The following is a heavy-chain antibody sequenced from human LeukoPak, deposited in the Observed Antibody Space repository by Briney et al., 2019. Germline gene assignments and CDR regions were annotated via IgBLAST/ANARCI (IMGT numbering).Heavy chain of an antibody. J-gene: IGHJ5*02. CDR3: ARRRRGGNNWFDP. D-gene: IGHD1-1*01. V-gene: IGHV1-2*02. Sequence: ASVKVSCKASGYTFTGYYMHWVRQAPGQGLEWMGWINPNSGGTNYTQKFQGRVTMTRDTSISTAYTELSRLRSDDTAVYYCARRRRGGNNWFDPWGQGTLVTVSS. CDR1: GYTFTGYY. CDR2: INPNSGGT.